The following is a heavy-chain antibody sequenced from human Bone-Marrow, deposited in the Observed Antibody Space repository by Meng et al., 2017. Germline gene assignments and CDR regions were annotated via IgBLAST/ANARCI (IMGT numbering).Heavy chain of an antibody. CDR3: ATGAAAADH. J-gene: IGHJ4*02. D-gene: IGHD6-13*01. V-gene: IGHV3-15*04. CDR2: IERKSNGVTA. CDR1: GFRLPDAW. Sequence: GESLKISRVASGFRLPDAWMSWVRQAPGKGLEWVGRIERKSNGVTAEYAAPVKGRFTIARDDSKNTLYLQMNSLITEDTAVYFCATGAAAADHWGQGSLVTVSS.